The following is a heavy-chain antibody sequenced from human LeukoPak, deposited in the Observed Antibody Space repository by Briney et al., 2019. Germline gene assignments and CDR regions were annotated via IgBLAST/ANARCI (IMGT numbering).Heavy chain of an antibody. Sequence: SETLSLICTVSGGSISGFYWSWIRQPPGKGLEWIGYVYSSGSTNYNPSLKSRVTISVDTSKNQFSLKLSSVTAADTAVYYCARDFDSWGQGTLVIVSS. CDR1: GGSISGFY. CDR2: VYSSGST. J-gene: IGHJ4*02. V-gene: IGHV4-59*12. CDR3: ARDFDS.